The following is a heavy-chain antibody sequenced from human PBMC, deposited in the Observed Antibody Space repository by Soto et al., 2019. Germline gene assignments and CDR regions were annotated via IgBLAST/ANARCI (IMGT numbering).Heavy chain of an antibody. Sequence: QVQLVQSGAEVKRPGSSVKVSCKASGDTFTFYSINWVRQAPGLGLEWMGRINPILSMSNYAQRFQGGVTMTADKSTSTAYMELSSLRSEDTAIYYCASSYGSGYRAFDYWGQGALVTVSS. CDR1: GDTFTFYS. D-gene: IGHD3-10*01. CDR3: ASSYGSGYRAFDY. CDR2: INPILSMS. J-gene: IGHJ4*02. V-gene: IGHV1-69*02.